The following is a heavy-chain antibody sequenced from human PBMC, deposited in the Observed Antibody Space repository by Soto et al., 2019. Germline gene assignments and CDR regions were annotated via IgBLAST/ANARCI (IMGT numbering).Heavy chain of an antibody. CDR1: GYSISSGSY. CDR2: IYHGGTT. Sequence: EDLSLTCTVCGYSISSGSYWAWIRQPPGKGPEWIASIYHGGTTFYNPSLKSRITISVDTSNNQFSLKLTSVTAADTAVYYCARVHVMVVAGSTFDYWGHGTLVTGSS. D-gene: IGHD6-19*01. J-gene: IGHJ4*01. CDR3: ARVHVMVVAGSTFDY. V-gene: IGHV4-38-2*02.